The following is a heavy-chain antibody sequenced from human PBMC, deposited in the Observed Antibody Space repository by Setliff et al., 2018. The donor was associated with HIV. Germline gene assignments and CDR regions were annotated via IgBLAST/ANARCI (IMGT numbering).Heavy chain of an antibody. CDR1: GFTFSDYY. V-gene: IGHV3-11*03. CDR2: ISSSSSYT. D-gene: IGHD3-22*01. Sequence: GGSLRLSCAASGFTFSDYYMSWIRQAPGKGLKWVSYISSSSSYTNYADSVKGRSTISRDDDRNFLFLQMNSLRAEDTAVYYCARASYYYDSSGWVDYWGQGTLVTVSS. CDR3: ARASYYYDSSGWVDY. J-gene: IGHJ4*02.